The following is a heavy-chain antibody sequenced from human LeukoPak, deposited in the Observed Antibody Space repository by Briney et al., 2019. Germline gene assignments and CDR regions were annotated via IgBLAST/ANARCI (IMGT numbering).Heavy chain of an antibody. V-gene: IGHV1-18*01. D-gene: IGHD1-1*01. CDR1: GCTFISYG. J-gene: IGHJ1*01. CDR3: ASSDGKYFQH. Sequence: GASVKVSCKASGCTFISYGISWVRQAPGQGLEWMGWISAYNGNTNYAQKLQGRVTMTTDTYTSTTYMELRSLRSDDTAVYYCASSDGKYFQHWGQGTLVTVSS. CDR2: ISAYNGNT.